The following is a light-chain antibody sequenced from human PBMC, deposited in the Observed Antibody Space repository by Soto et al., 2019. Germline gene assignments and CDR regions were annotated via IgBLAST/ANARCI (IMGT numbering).Light chain of an antibody. J-gene: IGLJ2*01. Sequence: QSALTQPASVSGSPGQSITISCTRTSSDVGGYKYVSWYQQHPGKAPKLIIYEVSNRPSGVSNRFSGSKSGNTASLTISGLQAEDEADYYCSSYSSSTTLGVFGGGTKLTVL. V-gene: IGLV2-14*01. CDR3: SSYSSSTTLGV. CDR1: SSDVGGYKY. CDR2: EVS.